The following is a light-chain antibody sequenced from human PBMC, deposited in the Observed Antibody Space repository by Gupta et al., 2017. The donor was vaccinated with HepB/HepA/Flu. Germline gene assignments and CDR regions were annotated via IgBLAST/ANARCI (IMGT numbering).Light chain of an antibody. J-gene: IGLJ1*01. CDR2: EVS. V-gene: IGLV2-14*01. CDR3: FSYTTRSTPFV. Sequence: QSALTQPASVSGPPGQSITISCTGTSSDIGFYNYVSWYQQHPGKAPKFIMYEVSNRPSGVSHRFSGSKSGNTASLTISGLQAEDEADYYCFSYTTRSTPFVFGTGTKVTVL. CDR1: SSDIGFYNY.